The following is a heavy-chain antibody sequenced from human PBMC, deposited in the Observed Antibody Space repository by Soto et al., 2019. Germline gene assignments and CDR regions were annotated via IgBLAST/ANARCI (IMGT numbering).Heavy chain of an antibody. CDR2: IIPIFGTA. CDR3: ARVQVSSSWPFDN. Sequence: SVKVSCKASGGTFSSYAISWVRQAPGQGLEWMGGIIPIFGTANYAQKFQGRVTITADKSTSTAYMELSSLRSEDTAVYYCARVQVSSSWPFDNWGQGTLVTVSS. D-gene: IGHD6-13*01. CDR1: GGTFSSYA. V-gene: IGHV1-69*06. J-gene: IGHJ4*02.